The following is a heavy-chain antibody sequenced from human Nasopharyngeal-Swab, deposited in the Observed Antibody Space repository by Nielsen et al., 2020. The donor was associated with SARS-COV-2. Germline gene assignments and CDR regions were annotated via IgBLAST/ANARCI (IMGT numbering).Heavy chain of an antibody. V-gene: IGHV3-23*01. D-gene: IGHD3-9*01. J-gene: IGHJ4*02. CDR3: VRDYTVNYYGPSTDYYAPLDS. CDR2: IIENGADT. CDR1: GFNFRNFA. Sequence: GESLKISCAASGFNFRNFAMSWVRQAPGKGLEWVSGIIENGADTYYADSVKGRSTIFRDNSKNTLYLQMNSLSAEDTAVYYCVRDYTVNYYGPSTDYYAPLDSWGQGTLVTVSS.